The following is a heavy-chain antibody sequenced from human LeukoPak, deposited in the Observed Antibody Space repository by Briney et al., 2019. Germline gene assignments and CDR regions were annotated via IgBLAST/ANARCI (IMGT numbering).Heavy chain of an antibody. CDR3: ARGQFQPDY. D-gene: IGHD6-19*01. CDR1: GFTFSSYA. Sequence: GGSLRLSCAASGFTFSSYAMHWVRQAPGKGLEWVAVISYDGSNKYYADSVKGRFTISRDNSENTLYLQMNSLRAEDTAVYYCARGQFQPDYWGQGTLVTVSS. V-gene: IGHV3-30-3*01. CDR2: ISYDGSNK. J-gene: IGHJ4*02.